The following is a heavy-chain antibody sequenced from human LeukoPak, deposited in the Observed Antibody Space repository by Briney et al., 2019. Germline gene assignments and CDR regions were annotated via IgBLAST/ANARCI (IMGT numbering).Heavy chain of an antibody. CDR3: AKERGHPLPNYHMDG. V-gene: IGHV3-23*01. CDR2: IVGTGDGT. Sequence: PGGSLRLSCAASGFTFSSYAMSWVRQAPGKGLEWVSTIVGTGDGTFYADSVRGRFTISRDSSKNTLYLQMNSLRADDTAVYYCAKERGHPLPNYHMDGWGKGTTVTASS. CDR1: GFTFSSYA. J-gene: IGHJ6*03. D-gene: IGHD1-26*01.